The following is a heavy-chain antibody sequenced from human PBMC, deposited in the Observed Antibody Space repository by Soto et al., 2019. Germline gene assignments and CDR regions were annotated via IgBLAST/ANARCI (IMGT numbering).Heavy chain of an antibody. V-gene: IGHV4-31*03. CDR2: IYYTGST. CDR3: ARADYGDRGLAFDS. D-gene: IGHD4-17*01. J-gene: IGHJ4*02. Sequence: QVQLQESGPGLVKTSQTLSLTCTVSGASTGSGGYYWSWIRQHPGTGLEWIGYIYYTGSTYYSPSLESRASISVATSKNQFSLKVDSVTAADTAVYYCARADYGDRGLAFDSWGQGTLVTVSS. CDR1: GASTGSGGYY.